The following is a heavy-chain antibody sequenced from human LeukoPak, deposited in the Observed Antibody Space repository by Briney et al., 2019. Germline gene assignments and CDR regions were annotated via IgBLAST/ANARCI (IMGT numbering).Heavy chain of an antibody. V-gene: IGHV3-23*01. CDR3: AKSHAGYCSSTSCPFDY. J-gene: IGHJ4*02. CDR2: ISGSGGST. Sequence: PGGSLRLSCAASGFTFSSYAMSWVRQAPGKGLEWVSAISGSGGSTYYADSVKGRFTISRDNSKNTLYLQMNSLRAEDTAVYYCAKSHAGYCSSTSCPFDYWGQGTLVTVSS. CDR1: GFTFSSYA. D-gene: IGHD2-2*01.